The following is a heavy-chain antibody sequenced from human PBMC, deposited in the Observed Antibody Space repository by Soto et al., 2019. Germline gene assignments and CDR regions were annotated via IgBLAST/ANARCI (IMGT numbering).Heavy chain of an antibody. CDR1: GFSLSTNGVG. CDR3: ARSRDETYTLDF. J-gene: IGHJ4*02. Sequence: QITLKESGPTLVKPTQTLTLTCTFSGFSLSTNGVGVGWIRQPPGKALEWLALIYWDGDKRYSPSLRSRLTLTKATSKNRVVPTMTSTVTVDTAAYYGARSRDETYTLDFRGQGTLLTVAS. V-gene: IGHV2-5*02. CDR2: IYWDGDK. D-gene: IGHD4-4*01.